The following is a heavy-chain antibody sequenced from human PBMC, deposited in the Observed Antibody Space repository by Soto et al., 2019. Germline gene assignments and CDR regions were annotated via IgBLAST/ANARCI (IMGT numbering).Heavy chain of an antibody. D-gene: IGHD2-21*02. J-gene: IGHJ5*02. CDR3: ARGFRGGDAVWFDP. CDR1: GYTFTSYA. Sequence: QVQLVQSGAEVKKPGASVKVSCKASGYTFTSYAMHWVRQAPGQRLEWMGWINAGNGNTKYSQKFQGRVTITRDTSASTAYMELSSLRSEDTAVYYCARGFRGGDAVWFDPWGQGTLVTVSS. V-gene: IGHV1-3*01. CDR2: INAGNGNT.